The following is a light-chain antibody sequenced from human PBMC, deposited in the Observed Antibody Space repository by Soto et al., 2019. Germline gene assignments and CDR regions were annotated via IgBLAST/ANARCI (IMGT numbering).Light chain of an antibody. CDR1: RPVRSN. V-gene: IGKV3-15*01. J-gene: IGKJ2*03. Sequence: EIVMTQSPANMSVSPGERVAVSCRASRPVRSNLAWYQQKPGQPPRLLIYGSSTRATGIPARFSGSGSGTEFTLTVTSLQSADIEVYYCQQYNDWLYSFGKGTKVDI. CDR2: GSS. CDR3: QQYNDWLYS.